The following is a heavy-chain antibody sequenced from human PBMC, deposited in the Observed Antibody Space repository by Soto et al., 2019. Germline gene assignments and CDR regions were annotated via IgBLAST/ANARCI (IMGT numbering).Heavy chain of an antibody. Sequence: QVQLQESGPGLVKPSQTLSLTCTVSGGSISSGDYYWSWIRQPPGKGLEWIGYIYYSGSTYYNPSLKSRVTIPVDTSKNQFSLKLSSVTAADTAVYYCARGTYYYDSSGPPPFDYWGQGTLVTVSS. CDR2: IYYSGST. CDR1: GGSISSGDYY. CDR3: ARGTYYYDSSGPPPFDY. D-gene: IGHD3-22*01. V-gene: IGHV4-30-4*01. J-gene: IGHJ4*02.